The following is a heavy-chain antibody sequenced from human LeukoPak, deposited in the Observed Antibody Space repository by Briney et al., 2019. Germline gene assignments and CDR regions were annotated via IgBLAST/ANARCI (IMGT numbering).Heavy chain of an antibody. CDR3: VLFVYYDSSGYSSTDAFDI. Sequence: SVKVSCKASGGTFSSYAISWVRQAPGQGLEWMGGIIPIFGTANYAQKFQGRVTITADKSTSTAYMEPSSLRSEDTAVYYCVLFVYYDSSGYSSTDAFDIWGQGTMVTVSS. D-gene: IGHD3-22*01. CDR1: GGTFSSYA. J-gene: IGHJ3*02. CDR2: IIPIFGTA. V-gene: IGHV1-69*06.